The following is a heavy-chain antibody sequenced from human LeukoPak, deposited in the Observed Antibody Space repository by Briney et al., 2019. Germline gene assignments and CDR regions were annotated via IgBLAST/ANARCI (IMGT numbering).Heavy chain of an antibody. CDR1: GFTFSSYA. V-gene: IGHV3-30-3*01. CDR2: ISYDGSNK. Sequence: PGGSLRLSCAASGFTFSSYAMHWVRQAPGKGLEWVAVISYDGSNKYYADSVKGRFTISRDNSKSSLFLQMSSLRVEDTAVYYCARESSGIATTDKIDFWGQGTLVTVSS. J-gene: IGHJ4*02. D-gene: IGHD1-1*01. CDR3: ARESSGIATTDKIDF.